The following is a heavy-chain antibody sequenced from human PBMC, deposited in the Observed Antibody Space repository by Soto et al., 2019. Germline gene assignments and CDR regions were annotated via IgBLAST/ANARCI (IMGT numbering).Heavy chain of an antibody. CDR1: GYTFSSYY. V-gene: IGHV1-46*01. CDR3: ASTEEERGWFDP. CDR2: INSSGGST. Sequence: QVQLVQSGAEVKKPWASVKVSCKASGYTFSSYYMHWVRQAPVQGLEWMGIINSSGGSTSYAQKFQFRVTMTRATFTSTVYMERSSVRSKDTAVYYGASTEEERGWFDPWGKGTLGSVSS. J-gene: IGHJ5*02.